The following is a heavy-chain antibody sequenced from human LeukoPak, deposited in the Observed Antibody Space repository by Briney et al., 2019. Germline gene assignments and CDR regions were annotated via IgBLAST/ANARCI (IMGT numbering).Heavy chain of an antibody. J-gene: IGHJ4*02. D-gene: IGHD2-21*01. CDR3: ARDRAIVVVIARGIDY. Sequence: PSETLSLTCTVSGYSISSGYYWGWIRQPPGKGLEWIGSIYRSGSTYYNPSLKSRVTISVDTSKNQFSLKLSSVTAADTAVYYCARDRAIVVVIARGIDYWGQGTLVTVSS. CDR2: IYRSGST. CDR1: GYSISSGYY. V-gene: IGHV4-38-2*02.